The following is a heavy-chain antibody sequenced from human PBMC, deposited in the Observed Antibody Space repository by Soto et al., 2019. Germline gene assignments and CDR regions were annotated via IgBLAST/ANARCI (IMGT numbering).Heavy chain of an antibody. J-gene: IGHJ4*02. V-gene: IGHV2-5*02. Sequence: QITLKESGPTLLKPTQTLTLTCTFSGFSLSTSGVGVGWIRQPPGKALEWLALIYWDDDKRYSPSLKSRLTIPKDTSKIQVVLTMTHMEPVDTATSYCAHRLGYFDWLATFDCWCQGTLVTVS. CDR2: IYWDDDK. CDR1: GFSLSTSGVG. D-gene: IGHD3-9*01. CDR3: AHRLGYFDWLATFDC.